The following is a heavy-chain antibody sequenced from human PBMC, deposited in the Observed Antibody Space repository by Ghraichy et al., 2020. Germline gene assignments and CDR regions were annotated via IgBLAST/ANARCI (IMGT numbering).Heavy chain of an antibody. Sequence: GGSLRLSCAASGFTFSSSWMHWVRQAPGKGLVWVSRIRGDGISTNYADSVKGRFTISRDNAKNTLYLQMNSLRAEDTAIYYCARDLYDILTGYYVPGFDYWGQGILVTVSS. V-gene: IGHV3-74*01. CDR2: IRGDGIST. CDR1: GFTFSSSW. CDR3: ARDLYDILTGYYVPGFDY. J-gene: IGHJ4*02. D-gene: IGHD3-9*01.